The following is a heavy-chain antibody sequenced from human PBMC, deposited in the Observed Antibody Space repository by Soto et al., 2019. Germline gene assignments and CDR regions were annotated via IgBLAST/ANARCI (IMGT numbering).Heavy chain of an antibody. V-gene: IGHV4-39*02. CDR1: GDSISTSSFY. J-gene: IGHJ4*01. Sequence: SSETLSLTCSVSGDSISTSSFYWGWIRQSPGKGLEWIASLSKTGRIDYNPSLKSRVTMSADTSKNHVSLRLSSVTAADTAVFYCVRGVGVGAAIRFDNWGHGTLVTVSS. D-gene: IGHD1-26*01. CDR3: VRGVGVGAAIRFDN. CDR2: LSKTGRI.